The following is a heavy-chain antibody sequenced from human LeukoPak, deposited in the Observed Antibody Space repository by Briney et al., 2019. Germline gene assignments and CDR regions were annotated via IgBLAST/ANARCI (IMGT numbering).Heavy chain of an antibody. CDR3: ARASIAASGYYFDY. Sequence: PGGSLRLSCAASGFTVSTNYMTWVRQAPGKGLEWVSVIYSGGSTFYADSVKGRFTLSRDNSKNTLYLQMNSLRAEDTAVYYCARASIAASGYYFDYWGQGTLVTVSS. CDR1: GFTVSTNY. V-gene: IGHV3-66*02. D-gene: IGHD6-6*01. CDR2: IYSGGST. J-gene: IGHJ4*02.